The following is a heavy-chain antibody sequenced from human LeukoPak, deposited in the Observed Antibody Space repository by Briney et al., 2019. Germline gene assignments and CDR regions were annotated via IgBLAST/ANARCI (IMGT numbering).Heavy chain of an antibody. CDR3: ARVEATTGRNYHYYYMDV. CDR1: GFYFSSYS. CDR2: INTGSTYM. Sequence: PGGSLRLSCAASGFYFSSYSMNWVRQAPGKGLEWVSSINTGSTYMHYADSVKGRFTISRDNAKNSLHLQMYSLRAEDTAVYFCARVEATTGRNYHYYYMDVWGKGTTVTVSS. J-gene: IGHJ6*03. V-gene: IGHV3-21*01. D-gene: IGHD1-1*01.